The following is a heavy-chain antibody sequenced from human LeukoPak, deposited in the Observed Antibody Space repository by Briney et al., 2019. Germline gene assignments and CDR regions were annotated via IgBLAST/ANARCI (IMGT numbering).Heavy chain of an antibody. CDR1: GGSFSGYY. CDR2: INHSGST. D-gene: IGHD2-15*01. J-gene: IGHJ4*02. V-gene: IGHV4-34*01. CDR3: ARGDGYCSGGSCPFYFDY. Sequence: SETLSLTCAVYGGSFSGYYWSWIRQPPGKRLEWIGEINHSGSTNYNPSLKSRVTISLDTSKNQFSLKLSSVTAADTAVYYCARGDGYCSGGSCPFYFDYWGQGTLVTVSS.